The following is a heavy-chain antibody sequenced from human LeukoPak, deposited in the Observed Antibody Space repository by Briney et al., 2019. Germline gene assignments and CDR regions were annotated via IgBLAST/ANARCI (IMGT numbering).Heavy chain of an antibody. V-gene: IGHV3-21*01. Sequence: PGGSLRLSCAASGFTFSSYSMNWVRRAPGKGLEWVSSISSSSSYIYYADSVKGRFTISRDNAKNSLYLQMNSLRAEDTAVYYCAGSCIAARPYYYYMDVWGKGTTVTVSS. CDR1: GFTFSSYS. CDR3: AGSCIAARPYYYYMDV. J-gene: IGHJ6*03. CDR2: ISSSSSYI. D-gene: IGHD6-6*01.